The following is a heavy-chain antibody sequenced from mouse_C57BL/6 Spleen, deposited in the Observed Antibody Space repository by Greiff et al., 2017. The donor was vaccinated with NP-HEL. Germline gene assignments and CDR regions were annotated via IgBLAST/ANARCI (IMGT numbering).Heavy chain of an antibody. V-gene: IGHV1-61*01. CDR2: IYPSDSET. Sequence: QVQLQQPGAELVRPGSSVKLSCKASGYTFTSYWMDWVKQRPGQGLEWIGNIYPSDSETHYNQKFKDKATLTVDKSSSTAYMQLSSLTSEDSAVYYGAREGGGYYLFDYWGQGTTLTVSS. CDR1: GYTFTSYW. D-gene: IGHD2-3*01. CDR3: AREGGGYYLFDY. J-gene: IGHJ2*01.